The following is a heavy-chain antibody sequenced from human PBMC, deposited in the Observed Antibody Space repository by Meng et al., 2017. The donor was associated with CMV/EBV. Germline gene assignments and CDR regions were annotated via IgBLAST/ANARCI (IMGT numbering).Heavy chain of an antibody. D-gene: IGHD6-13*01. CDR3: ARGVAAAGTPDWFDP. CDR2: INPNSGGT. V-gene: IGHV1-2*02. Sequence: SVHVSCKASGYTFTGYYMHWVRQAPGQGLEWMGWINPNSGGTNYAQKFQGRVTMTRDTSISTAYMELSRLRSDDTAVYYCARGVAAAGTPDWFDPWGQGTLVTVSS. CDR1: GYTFTGYY. J-gene: IGHJ5*02.